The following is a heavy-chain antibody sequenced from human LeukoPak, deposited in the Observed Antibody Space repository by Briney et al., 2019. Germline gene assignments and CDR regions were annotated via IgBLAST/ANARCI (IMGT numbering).Heavy chain of an antibody. CDR3: ARLLGDKTIFDY. D-gene: IGHD1-26*01. J-gene: IGHJ4*02. CDR2: IKRDGSGE. V-gene: IGHV3-7*01. CDR1: GFIFSSRW. Sequence: GGSLRLSCAASGFIFSSRWMSWVRQAPGKGLEWVANIKRDGSGEYYVDSVKGRFTISRYNAKNSLYLQMNSLRAEDTAVYYCARLLGDKTIFDYWGQGILVTVSS.